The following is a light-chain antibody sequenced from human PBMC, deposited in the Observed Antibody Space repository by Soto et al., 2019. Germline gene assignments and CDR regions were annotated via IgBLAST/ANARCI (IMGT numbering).Light chain of an antibody. V-gene: IGLV2-8*01. CDR3: TSYAGSNIWV. CDR2: EVN. CDR1: SXXVGAYNY. Sequence: QSVLTQPPSASGSPGQSVTISCTGTSXXVGAYNYVSWYQQYPGKAPKLMIYEVNKRPSGVPDRFSGSKSGKTASLTVSGLQXXXEAXYHCTSYAGSNIWVFGGGTKLTVL. J-gene: IGLJ3*02.